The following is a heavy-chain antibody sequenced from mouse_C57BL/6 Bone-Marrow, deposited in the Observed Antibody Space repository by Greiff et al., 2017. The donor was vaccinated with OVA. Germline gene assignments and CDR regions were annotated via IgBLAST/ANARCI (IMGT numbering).Heavy chain of an antibody. J-gene: IGHJ2*01. CDR2: IYPRSGNT. CDR3: GVGVNYGRGEDY. Sequence: VQLQQSGAELARPGASVKLSCKASGYTFTSYGISWVKQRTGQGLEWIGEIYPRSGNTYYNEKFKGKATLTADKSSSTAYMELRSLTSEDSAVYFCGVGVNYGRGEDYWGQGTTLTVSS. V-gene: IGHV1-81*01. D-gene: IGHD1-1*01. CDR1: GYTFTSYG.